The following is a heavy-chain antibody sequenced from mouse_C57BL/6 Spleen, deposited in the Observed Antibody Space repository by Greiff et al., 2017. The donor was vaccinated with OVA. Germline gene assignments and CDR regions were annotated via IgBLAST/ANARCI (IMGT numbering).Heavy chain of an antibody. CDR2: IWSGGST. CDR3: ARDYYGRDGDY. CDR1: GFSLTSYG. Sequence: QVQLKQSGPGLVQPSQSLSITCTVSGFSLTSYGVHWVRQSPGKGLEWLGVIWSGGSTDYTAAFISRLSISKDNSKSQVFFRMNRLQADDTAIYYCARDYYGRDGDYWGQGTTLTVSS. D-gene: IGHD1-1*01. J-gene: IGHJ2*01. V-gene: IGHV2-2*01.